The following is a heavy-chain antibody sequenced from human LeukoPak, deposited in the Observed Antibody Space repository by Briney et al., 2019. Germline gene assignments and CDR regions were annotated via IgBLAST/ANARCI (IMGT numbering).Heavy chain of an antibody. V-gene: IGHV3-21*01. CDR3: ARVGITMVRANLNWFDP. CDR2: ISSSSSYI. J-gene: IGHJ5*02. CDR1: GFTFSSYS. Sequence: GGTLRLSCAASGFTFSSYSMNWVRQAPGKGLEWVSSISSSSSYIYYADSVKGRFTISRDNAKNSLYLQMNSLRAEDTAVYYCARVGITMVRANLNWFDPWGQGTLVTVSS. D-gene: IGHD3-10*01.